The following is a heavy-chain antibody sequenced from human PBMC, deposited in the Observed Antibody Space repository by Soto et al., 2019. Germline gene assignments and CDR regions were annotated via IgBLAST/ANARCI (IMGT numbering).Heavy chain of an antibody. Sequence: QLQLQESGPGLVKPSETLSLTCTVSGGSISSSNYYWGWIRQPPGKGLEWIGTIYYSGSTYYNPSLKSRVTISVDTSQNQFSLKLSSVTAADTAVYYCARSSRGSYFDYWGQGTLVTVSS. J-gene: IGHJ4*02. V-gene: IGHV4-39*01. D-gene: IGHD2-15*01. CDR1: GGSISSSNYY. CDR3: ARSSRGSYFDY. CDR2: IYYSGST.